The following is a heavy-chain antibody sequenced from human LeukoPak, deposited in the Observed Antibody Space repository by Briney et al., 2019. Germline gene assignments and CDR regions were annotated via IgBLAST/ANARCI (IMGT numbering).Heavy chain of an antibody. D-gene: IGHD2-15*01. CDR3: ARRIGFDY. CDR1: GYTFTTYG. Sequence: VASVKVSCKASGYTFTTYGLSWVRQAPGQGLEWMGWINPNSGGTNYAQKFQGRVTMTRDTSISTAYMELSRLRSDDTAVYYCARRIGFDYWGQGTLVTVSS. V-gene: IGHV1-2*02. J-gene: IGHJ4*02. CDR2: INPNSGGT.